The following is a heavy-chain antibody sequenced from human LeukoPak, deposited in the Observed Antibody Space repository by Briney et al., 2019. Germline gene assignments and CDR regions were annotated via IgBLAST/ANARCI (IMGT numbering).Heavy chain of an antibody. J-gene: IGHJ4*02. Sequence: GGSVQVSCKASGYTFLGYYMHWVRQAPGQGLEWMGLINPNSGSTNYAQKFQGRVTMTRDTSISTAYMELSRLRSDDTAVYYCARVTMVRGVMGQLDYWGQGTLVTVSS. D-gene: IGHD3-10*01. CDR1: GYTFLGYY. CDR2: INPNSGST. CDR3: ARVTMVRGVMGQLDY. V-gene: IGHV1-2*02.